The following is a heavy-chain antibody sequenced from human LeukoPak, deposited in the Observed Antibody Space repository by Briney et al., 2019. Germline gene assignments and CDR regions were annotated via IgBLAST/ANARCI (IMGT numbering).Heavy chain of an antibody. J-gene: IGHJ6*03. CDR1: GGSISSYY. V-gene: IGHV4-4*07. D-gene: IGHD3-9*01. CDR2: IYTSGST. CDR3: ARDDDISSLHYMDV. Sequence: SQTLSLTCAVSGGSISSYYWSWIRQPAGKGLEWIGRIYTSGSTNYNPSLKSRVTMSVDTSKNQFSLKLSSVAAADTAVYYCARDDDISSLHYMDVWGKGPRSPSP.